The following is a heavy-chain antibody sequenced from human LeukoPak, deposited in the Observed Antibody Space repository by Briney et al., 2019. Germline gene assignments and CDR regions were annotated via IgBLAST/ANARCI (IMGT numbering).Heavy chain of an antibody. V-gene: IGHV4-59*01. CDR2: IYYSGST. CDR3: ARGILSSGLYFDY. J-gene: IGHJ4*02. Sequence: SETLSLTCTVSGGSISSYYWSWIRQPPWKGLEWIGYIYYSGSTNYNPSLKSRVTISVDTSKNQFSLKLSSVTAADTAVYYCARGILSSGLYFDYWGQGTLVTVSS. CDR1: GGSISSYY. D-gene: IGHD6-19*01.